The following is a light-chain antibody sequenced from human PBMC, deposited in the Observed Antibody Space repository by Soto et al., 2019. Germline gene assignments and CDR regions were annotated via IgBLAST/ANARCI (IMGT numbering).Light chain of an antibody. CDR1: QSISRS. V-gene: IGKV1-5*01. J-gene: IGKJ1*01. Sequence: DIQMTQSPSTLSASVGDRVTITCRASQSISRSLAWYQHQPGKAPKLLIYDASSLESGVPSRFSGIGSGTEFTLTISSLQPEDFATYYCQHYTIYSEAFGQGTKGDSK. CDR2: DAS. CDR3: QHYTIYSEA.